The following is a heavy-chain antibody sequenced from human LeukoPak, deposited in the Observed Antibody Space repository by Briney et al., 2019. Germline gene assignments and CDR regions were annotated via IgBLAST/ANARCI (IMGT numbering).Heavy chain of an antibody. J-gene: IGHJ5*02. CDR1: GGSISSYY. Sequence: PSETLSLTCTVSGGSISSYYWSWLRQPPGKGLEWIGYIYYSGSTNYNPSLKSRVTISVDTSKNQFSLKLSSVTAADTAVYYCARDHYIAAAGTWWFDPWGQGTLVTVSS. V-gene: IGHV4-59*01. CDR3: ARDHYIAAAGTWWFDP. D-gene: IGHD6-13*01. CDR2: IYYSGST.